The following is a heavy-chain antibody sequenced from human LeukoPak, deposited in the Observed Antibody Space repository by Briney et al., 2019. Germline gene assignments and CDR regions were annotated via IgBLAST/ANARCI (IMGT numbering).Heavy chain of an antibody. V-gene: IGHV4-59*08. CDR2: IYHSGST. Sequence: SETLSLTCTVSGGSISRYYWSWIRQPPGKGLEWIGYIYHSGSTNYNPSLKSRVTISVDTSKNQFSLKLSSVTAADTAVYYCARVRGYCSSTSCLYFDYWGQGTLVTVSS. CDR3: ARVRGYCSSTSCLYFDY. D-gene: IGHD2-2*01. CDR1: GGSISRYY. J-gene: IGHJ4*02.